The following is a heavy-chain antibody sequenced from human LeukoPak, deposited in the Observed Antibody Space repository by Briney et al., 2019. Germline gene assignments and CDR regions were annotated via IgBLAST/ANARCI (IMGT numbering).Heavy chain of an antibody. Sequence: SQTLSLTSAISGDSVSSDSGAWNWIRQSPSRGLEWLGRAYYRSKWYNEYAVSVKSRISINPDTSKNQFSLQLNSVTPEDTAVYYCARGGTSSGPGFDYWGQGTPVIVS. CDR2: AYYRSKWYN. J-gene: IGHJ4*02. V-gene: IGHV6-1*01. D-gene: IGHD6-19*01. CDR1: GDSVSSDSGA. CDR3: ARGGTSSGPGFDY.